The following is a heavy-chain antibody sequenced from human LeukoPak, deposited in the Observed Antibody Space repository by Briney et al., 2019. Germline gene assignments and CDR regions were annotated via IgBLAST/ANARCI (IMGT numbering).Heavy chain of an antibody. V-gene: IGHV3-53*01. CDR1: GFTVSGNY. D-gene: IGHD4-17*01. Sequence: GGSLRLSCAASGFTVSGNYLTWVRQAPGKGLEWVSAIYTGGTTYYADSVTGRFTISRDNSKNTLYLQMNSLRAEDTAVYYCARVMVTTAYFYFDLWGRGTLVTVSS. CDR3: ARVMVTTAYFYFDL. CDR2: IYTGGTT. J-gene: IGHJ2*01.